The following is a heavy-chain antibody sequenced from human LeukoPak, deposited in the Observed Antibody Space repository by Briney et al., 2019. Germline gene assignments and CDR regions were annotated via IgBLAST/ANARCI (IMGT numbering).Heavy chain of an antibody. CDR1: GFTFSSYG. CDR3: LLAPIVVITLDAFDI. CDR2: ISYDGSNK. J-gene: IGHJ3*02. D-gene: IGHD3-22*01. V-gene: IGHV3-30*03. Sequence: PGRSLRLSCAASGFTFSSYGMHWVRQAPGKGLEWVAVISYDGSNKYYADSVKGRFTISRDNSKNTLYLQMNSLRAEDTAVYYCLLAPIVVITLDAFDIWGQGTMVTVSS.